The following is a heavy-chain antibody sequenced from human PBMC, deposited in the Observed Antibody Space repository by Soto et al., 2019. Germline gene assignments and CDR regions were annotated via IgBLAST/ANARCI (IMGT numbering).Heavy chain of an antibody. V-gene: IGHV1-69*02. CDR3: ATSYGSGSRAFDY. CDR1: GDTFSFYT. J-gene: IGHJ4*02. CDR2: IVPMLGMS. Sequence: SVKVSCKASGDTFSFYTINWVRQAPGLGLEWMGRIVPMLGMSNYALKFQGRVTMTADKSTSTAYMELGSLRSEDTAMYYCATSYGSGSRAFDYWGQGALVTVSS. D-gene: IGHD3-10*01.